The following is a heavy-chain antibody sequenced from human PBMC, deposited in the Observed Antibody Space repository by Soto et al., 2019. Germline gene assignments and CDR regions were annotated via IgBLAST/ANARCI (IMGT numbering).Heavy chain of an antibody. Sequence: GGSLRLSCAASGFTLYNYGMHWVRQAPCRGLEWVAFISHDRSNQYYRDSVKGRFTISGDNSKNTLYLQMNSLRAEDTAVYYCARISGYDSHYYYGMDVWGQGTTVTVSS. V-gene: IGHV3-30*03. D-gene: IGHD5-12*01. J-gene: IGHJ6*02. CDR1: GFTLYNYG. CDR3: ARISGYDSHYYYGMDV. CDR2: ISHDRSNQ.